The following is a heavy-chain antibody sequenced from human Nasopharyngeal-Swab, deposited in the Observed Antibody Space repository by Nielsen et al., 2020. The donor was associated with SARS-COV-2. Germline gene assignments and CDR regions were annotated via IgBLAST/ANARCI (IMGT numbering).Heavy chain of an antibody. CDR1: GGTFRNSG. CDR2: IIPVFGTP. V-gene: IGHV1-69*13. D-gene: IGHD4-17*01. Sequence: SVKVSCKSSGGTFRNSGFSWVRQAPGQGLEWMGGIIPVFGTPLYAQKFQGRVTISADESTTTTYMELSSLRSQDTAVYYCAKVRTNYGMGLNGALNPWGQGTLVTVSS. J-gene: IGHJ5*02. CDR3: AKVRTNYGMGLNGALNP.